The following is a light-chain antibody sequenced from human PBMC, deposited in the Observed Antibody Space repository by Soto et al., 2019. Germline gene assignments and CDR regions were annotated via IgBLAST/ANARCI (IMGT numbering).Light chain of an antibody. J-gene: IGLJ2*01. V-gene: IGLV1-47*01. Sequence: QSVLTQPPSASGTPGQRVTISCSGSSSNIGSNYVYWYQQLPGTAPTLLIYRNNQRPSGVPDRFSGSKSVTSASLAISGLRSEDEADYYCAAWDDSLSGPVFGGGTKLTVL. CDR3: AAWDDSLSGPV. CDR1: SSNIGSNY. CDR2: RNN.